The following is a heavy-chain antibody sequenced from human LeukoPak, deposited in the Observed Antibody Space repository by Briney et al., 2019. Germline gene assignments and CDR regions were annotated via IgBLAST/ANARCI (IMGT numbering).Heavy chain of an antibody. CDR2: MNPNSGNT. CDR3: ARRRPGRQQQLVRGNWFDR. Sequence: ASVKVSCKASGYTFTSYDINWVRQATGQGLEWMGWMNPNSGNTGYAQKFQGRVTMTRNTSISTAYMELSSLRSEDTAVYYCARRRPGRQQQLVRGNWFDRWGQGTLVTVCS. J-gene: IGHJ5*02. D-gene: IGHD6-13*01. V-gene: IGHV1-8*01. CDR1: GYTFTSYD.